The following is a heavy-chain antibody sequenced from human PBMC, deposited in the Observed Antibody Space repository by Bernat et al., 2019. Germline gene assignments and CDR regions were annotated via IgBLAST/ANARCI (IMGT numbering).Heavy chain of an antibody. D-gene: IGHD3-3*01. CDR2: ISFDGSNK. CDR1: GFTFSSYA. V-gene: IGHV3-30-3*01. CDR3: ARSQGGGSGYYLNWFDP. J-gene: IGHJ5*02. Sequence: QVQLVESGGGVVQPGRSLRLSCAASGFTFSSYAMHWVRQAPGKGLEWVAVISFDGSNKYYADSVKGRFTISRDNSKNTLYLQMNSLRAEDTAVYYCARSQGGGSGYYLNWFDPWGQGTLVTVS.